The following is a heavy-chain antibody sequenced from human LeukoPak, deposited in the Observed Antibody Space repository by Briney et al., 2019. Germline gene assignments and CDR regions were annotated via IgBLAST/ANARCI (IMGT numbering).Heavy chain of an antibody. CDR1: GGSFSGYY. D-gene: IGHD1-26*01. J-gene: IGHJ3*02. CDR3: ARGKWGSETGDAFDI. CDR2: INHSGST. V-gene: IGHV4-34*01. Sequence: SETLSLTCAVYGGSFSGYYWSWIRQPPGKGLEWIGEINHSGSTNYNPSLKSRVTISVDTSKNQFSLKLSSVTAADTAVYHCARGKWGSETGDAFDIWGQGTMVTVSS.